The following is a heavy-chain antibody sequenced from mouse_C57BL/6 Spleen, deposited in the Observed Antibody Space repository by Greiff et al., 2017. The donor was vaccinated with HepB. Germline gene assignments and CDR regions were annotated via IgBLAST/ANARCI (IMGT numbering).Heavy chain of an antibody. D-gene: IGHD1-1*01. V-gene: IGHV1-64*01. CDR1: GYTFTSYW. J-gene: IGHJ1*03. Sequence: QVQLQQSGAELVKPGASVKLSCKASGYTFTSYWMHWVKQRPGQGLEWIGMIHPNSGSTNYNEKFKSKATLTVDKSSSTAYMQLSSLTSEDSAVYYCADTTVVAHWYFDVWGTGTTVTVSS. CDR3: ADTTVVAHWYFDV. CDR2: IHPNSGST.